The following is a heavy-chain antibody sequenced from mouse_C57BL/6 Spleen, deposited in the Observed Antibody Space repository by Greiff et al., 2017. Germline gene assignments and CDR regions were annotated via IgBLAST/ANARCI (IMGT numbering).Heavy chain of an antibody. V-gene: IGHV1-19*01. CDR2: INPYNGGT. J-gene: IGHJ3*01. CDR3: AINTAFFAY. CDR1: GYTFTDYY. Sequence: DVQLQESGPVLVKPGASVKMSCKASGYTFTDYYMNWVKQSHGKSLEWIGVINPYNGGTSYNQKFKGKATLTVDKSSSTAYMELNSLTSEDSAVYYCAINTAFFAYWGQGTLVTVSA. D-gene: IGHD5-1-1*01.